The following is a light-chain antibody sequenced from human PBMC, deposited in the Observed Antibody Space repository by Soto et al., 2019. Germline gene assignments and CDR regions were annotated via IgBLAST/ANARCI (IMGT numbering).Light chain of an antibody. J-gene: IGLJ1*01. CDR3: SSYTSSTLV. CDR1: SSDVGGYNY. Sequence: QSVLTQPASVSRSPAQSITISCTGTSSDVGGYNYVSWYQQHPGKAPKLIIYEVSNRPSGVSNRFSGSKSGNTASLTISGPQAEDEADYYCSSYTSSTLVFGTGTKVTVL. V-gene: IGLV2-14*01. CDR2: EVS.